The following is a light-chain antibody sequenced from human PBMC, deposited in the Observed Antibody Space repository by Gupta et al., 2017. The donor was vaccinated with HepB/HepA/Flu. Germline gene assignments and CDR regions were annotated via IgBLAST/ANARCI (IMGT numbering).Light chain of an antibody. Sequence: QPVLTQPTSASGTPGQRVIISCSGSTSNIGNDNAYWYQQLPGRAPKLLIYNDNQRPSGVPDRFSGSKSGPTASLAVSGLRSEDEADYYCVGWDNSLSAYVFGAGTKVAVL. CDR2: NDN. J-gene: IGLJ1*01. V-gene: IGLV1-47*02. CDR3: VGWDNSLSAYV. CDR1: TSNIGNDN.